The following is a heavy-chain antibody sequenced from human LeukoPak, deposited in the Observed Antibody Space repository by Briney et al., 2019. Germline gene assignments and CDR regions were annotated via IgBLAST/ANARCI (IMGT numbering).Heavy chain of an antibody. CDR2: IGGSGGST. V-gene: IGHV3-23*01. Sequence: PGGSLRLSCAASGFTFSSYAMGWVRQAPGKGLEWVSAIGGSGGSTYYADSVKGRFTISRDNSKNTLYLQMNSLRAEDTAVYYCATGIPYGSGSYFYWGQGTLVTVSS. CDR1: GFTFSSYA. J-gene: IGHJ4*02. D-gene: IGHD3-10*01. CDR3: ATGIPYGSGSYFY.